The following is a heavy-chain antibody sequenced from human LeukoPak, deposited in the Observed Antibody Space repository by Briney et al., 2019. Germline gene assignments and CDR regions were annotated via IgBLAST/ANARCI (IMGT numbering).Heavy chain of an antibody. CDR3: AKDRSSSWYYFDY. CDR2: ISGSGGST. J-gene: IGHJ4*02. Sequence: GGSLRLSCAASGFTFSSYAMSWVRQAPGKGLEWVSAISGSGGSTYYADSVKGRFTISRDNSKNQLYLQMNSLRAEDTAVYYCAKDRSSSWYYFDYWGQGTLVTVSS. CDR1: GFTFSSYA. D-gene: IGHD6-13*01. V-gene: IGHV3-23*01.